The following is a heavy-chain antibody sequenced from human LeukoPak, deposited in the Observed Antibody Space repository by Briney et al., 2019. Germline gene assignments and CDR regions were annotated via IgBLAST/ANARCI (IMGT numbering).Heavy chain of an antibody. J-gene: IGHJ4*02. CDR2: VNLHGST. V-gene: IGHV4-4*02. Sequence: SATLSLTCGVSGGSITNTNYWTWVRQPPGKGLEWIGEVNLHGSTNYNPPLMGRVAIAVDTSEIHISLQLTSVTAADTAVYYCAREGGPYRPLDYSGQGTLVTVCS. CDR1: GGSITNTNY. CDR3: AREGGPYRPLDY.